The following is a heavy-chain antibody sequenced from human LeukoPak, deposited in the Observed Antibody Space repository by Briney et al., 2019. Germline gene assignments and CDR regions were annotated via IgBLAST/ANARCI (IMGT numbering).Heavy chain of an antibody. Sequence: GASVKVSCKAFGYTFTSYDINWVRQATGQGLEWMGWMNPNSGNTGYAQKFQGRVTMTRDTSISTAYMDLSGLTSDDTAVYYCARESSIPAAGTVGNWFDPWGQGTLVTVSS. CDR3: ARESSIPAAGTVGNWFDP. J-gene: IGHJ5*02. V-gene: IGHV1-8*01. CDR2: MNPNSGNT. CDR1: GYTFTSYD. D-gene: IGHD6-13*01.